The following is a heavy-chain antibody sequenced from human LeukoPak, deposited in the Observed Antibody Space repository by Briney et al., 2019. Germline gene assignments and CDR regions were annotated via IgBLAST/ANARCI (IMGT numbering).Heavy chain of an antibody. V-gene: IGHV3-74*01. Sequence: GGSLRLSCAASGFTFSNYWMHWVRQAPGKGLVWVSRINGDGSSTTYADSVKGRFTISRDNAKNTLYLQMNGLRAEDTAVYYCAKGSYTSTTPRSFDYWGQGTLVTVSS. D-gene: IGHD2/OR15-2a*01. J-gene: IGHJ4*02. CDR2: INGDGSST. CDR3: AKGSYTSTTPRSFDY. CDR1: GFTFSNYW.